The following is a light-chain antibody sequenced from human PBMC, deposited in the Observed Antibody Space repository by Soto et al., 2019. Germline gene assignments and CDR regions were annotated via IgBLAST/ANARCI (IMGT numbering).Light chain of an antibody. CDR3: QQYGRSPYT. V-gene: IGKV3-20*01. J-gene: IGKJ2*01. CDR2: GVS. CDR1: QSVSSNN. Sequence: EIVLTQSPGTLPLSPGERATLSCRASQSVSSNNLAWYRQKPGQAPRLLMYGVSSRATGIPDRFSGSGSGTDFTLTIRRLEPEDFVVYYCQQYGRSPYTFGQGTKLEIK.